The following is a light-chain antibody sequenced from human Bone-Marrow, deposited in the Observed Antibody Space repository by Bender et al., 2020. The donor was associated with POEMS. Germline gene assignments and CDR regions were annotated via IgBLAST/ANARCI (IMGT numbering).Light chain of an antibody. Sequence: SYDLTQPPSVSVSPGQTARITCSGDALPNQYAYWYQQKPGQAPVLVIYKDFERPSGIPERFSGSTSGTTVALSISGVQAEDEADYYCQSADRSGTYVFGTGTHVTVL. V-gene: IGLV3-25*03. CDR1: ALPNQY. J-gene: IGLJ1*01. CDR2: KDF. CDR3: QSADRSGTYV.